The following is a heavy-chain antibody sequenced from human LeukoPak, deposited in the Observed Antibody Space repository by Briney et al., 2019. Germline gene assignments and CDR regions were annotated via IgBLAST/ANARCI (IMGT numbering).Heavy chain of an antibody. D-gene: IGHD4-23*01. Sequence: GGSLRLSCAASGFSFNSYEMNWVRQAPGKGLEWISSISSGGDTVYFADSVKGRFTISRDNAKNSLYLQMNSLRAEDTAVYYCARDGALGGNPFDYWGQGTLVTVSS. CDR2: ISSGGDTV. CDR3: ARDGALGGNPFDY. V-gene: IGHV3-48*03. CDR1: GFSFNSYE. J-gene: IGHJ4*02.